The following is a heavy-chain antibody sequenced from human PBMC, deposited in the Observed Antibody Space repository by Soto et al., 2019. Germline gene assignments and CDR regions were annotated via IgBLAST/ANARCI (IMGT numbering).Heavy chain of an antibody. CDR3: ARDLAWAFDS. V-gene: IGHV3-48*02. Sequence: GGSLRLSCAASGFTFSTFSMNWVRQAPGKGLEWLSYIGGSGGSISYADSVKGRFTVSRDNGKNTLYLQMSSLRDEDTAVYYCARDLAWAFDSWGQGALVTVSS. CDR2: IGGSGGSI. D-gene: IGHD1-26*01. CDR1: GFTFSTFS. J-gene: IGHJ4*02.